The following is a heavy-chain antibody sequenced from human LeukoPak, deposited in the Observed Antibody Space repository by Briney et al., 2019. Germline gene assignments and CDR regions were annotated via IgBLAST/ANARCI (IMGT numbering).Heavy chain of an antibody. V-gene: IGHV3-23*01. CDR3: ANSGREYYDYIWVSYIFDN. J-gene: IGHJ4*02. D-gene: IGHD3-16*01. CDR1: GFTFTTSA. CDR2: ISGSGSST. Sequence: GGSLRLSCAASGFTFTTSAMTWVRQAPGKGLEWVSAISGSGSSTYYADSVKGRFTISRDNSKNTLILQMNRLRAEDTAVYYCANSGREYYDYIWVSYIFDNWGQGTLVTVSS.